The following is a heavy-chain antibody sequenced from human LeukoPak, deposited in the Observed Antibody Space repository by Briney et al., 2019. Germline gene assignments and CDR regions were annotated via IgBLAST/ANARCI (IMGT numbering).Heavy chain of an antibody. V-gene: IGHV3-30*02. CDR2: IRSDGSNK. Sequence: PGGSLRLSCAASGFTFFFYAMHWVRQAPGKGLEWVAFIRSDGSNKHYADSVKGRFTISRDNSKNTLYLQMNRLRAEDTAVYYCAVRDSAGYYGMDVWGQGTTVTVSS. J-gene: IGHJ6*02. CDR1: GFTFFFYA. D-gene: IGHD3-22*01. CDR3: AVRDSAGYYGMDV.